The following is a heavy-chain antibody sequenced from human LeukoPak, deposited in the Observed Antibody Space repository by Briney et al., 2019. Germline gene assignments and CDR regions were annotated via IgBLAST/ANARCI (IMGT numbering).Heavy chain of an antibody. J-gene: IGHJ6*02. V-gene: IGHV3-9*01. Sequence: SLRLSCAASGFTFDDYAMHWVWQAPGKGLEWVSGISWNSGSIGYADSVKGRFTISRDNAKNSLYLQMNSLRAEDTALYYCAKDRAVAGYGMDVWGQGTTVTVSS. CDR1: GFTFDDYA. D-gene: IGHD6-19*01. CDR3: AKDRAVAGYGMDV. CDR2: ISWNSGSI.